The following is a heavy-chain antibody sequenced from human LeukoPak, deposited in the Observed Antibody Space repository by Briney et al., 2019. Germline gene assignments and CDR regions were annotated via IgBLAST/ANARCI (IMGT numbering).Heavy chain of an antibody. D-gene: IGHD3-22*01. J-gene: IGHJ3*02. Sequence: SETLSLTCTVSGGSISSYYWSWIRQPPGKGLEWIGYIYYSGSTYYNPSLKSRVTISVDTSKNQFSLKLSSVTAADTAVYYCARDRGITMIVVVIRSAFDIWGQGTMVTVSS. V-gene: IGHV4-59*12. CDR2: IYYSGST. CDR3: ARDRGITMIVVVIRSAFDI. CDR1: GGSISSYY.